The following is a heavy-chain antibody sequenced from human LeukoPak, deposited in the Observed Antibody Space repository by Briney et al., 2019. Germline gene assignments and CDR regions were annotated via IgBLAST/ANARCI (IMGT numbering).Heavy chain of an antibody. CDR3: ARGVVSWEPRYRNWFDP. J-gene: IGHJ5*02. CDR2: INHGGST. Sequence: PSETLSLTCAVYGGSFSGYYWSWIRQPPGKGLEWIGEINHGGSTNYNPSLKSRVTISLDTSKSQFSLKLTSVTAADTAVYYCARGVVSWEPRYRNWFDPWGQGTLVTVSS. V-gene: IGHV4-34*01. CDR1: GGSFSGYY. D-gene: IGHD1-26*01.